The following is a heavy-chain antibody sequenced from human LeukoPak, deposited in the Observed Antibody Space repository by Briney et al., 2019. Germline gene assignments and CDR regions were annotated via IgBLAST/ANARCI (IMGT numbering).Heavy chain of an antibody. J-gene: IGHJ3*02. CDR2: IYSGGST. D-gene: IGHD6-13*01. CDR3: ARDLSVGSSWASDAFDI. V-gene: IGHV3-66*02. Sequence: GGSLRLXCAASGFTVSSNYMSWVRQAPGKGLEWVSVIYSGGSTYYADSVKGRFTISRDNSENTLYLQMNSLRAEDTAVYYCARDLSVGSSWASDAFDIWGQGTMVTVSS. CDR1: GFTVSSNY.